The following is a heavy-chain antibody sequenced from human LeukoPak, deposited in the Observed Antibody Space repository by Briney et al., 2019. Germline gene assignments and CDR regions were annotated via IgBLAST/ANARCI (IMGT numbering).Heavy chain of an antibody. CDR3: ARKALSRRYFDS. CDR1: GFSFSTSEVS. CDR2: IHWTDDK. J-gene: IGHJ4*02. Sequence: SGPTLVNPTQTLTLTCTFTGFSFSTSEVSVGWIRQPPGEALEWLALIHWTDDKRYKPSLKNRLSINKDTSKNQVVLTMTNMDPVDTGTYYCARKALSRRYFDSWGQGTLVTVSS. V-gene: IGHV2-5*01. D-gene: IGHD1-14*01.